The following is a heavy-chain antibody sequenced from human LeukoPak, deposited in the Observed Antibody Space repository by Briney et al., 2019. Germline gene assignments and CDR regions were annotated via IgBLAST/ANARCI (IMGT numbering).Heavy chain of an antibody. D-gene: IGHD3-10*01. J-gene: IGHJ4*02. CDR3: ARVLRPMASQYYFDF. Sequence: PSETLSLTCTVSGASINTYYWSWIRQPPGKGLEWIGYIYYSGTTSYNPSLKTRVTISIDTSKNQFSLKLSSVTAADTAVYYCARVLRPMASQYYFDFWGQGTLVSVSS. CDR2: IYYSGTT. CDR1: GASINTYY. V-gene: IGHV4-59*01.